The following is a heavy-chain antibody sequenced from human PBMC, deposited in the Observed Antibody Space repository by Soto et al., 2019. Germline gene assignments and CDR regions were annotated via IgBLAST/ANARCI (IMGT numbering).Heavy chain of an antibody. J-gene: IGHJ3*02. CDR3: AKVDWRCSSGYYGTVGAFDI. CDR1: GGSIGSGAYS. Sequence: QLQLQESGSGLVKPSQTLSLTCAISGGSIGSGAYSWSWIRQPPGKGLEWIGYIYHSGSTYHNPSLKSRVTISVDRSKNQFSLKLSSVTAADTAVYYCAKVDWRCSSGYYGTVGAFDIWGQGTMVTVSS. D-gene: IGHD3-22*01. V-gene: IGHV4-30-2*01. CDR2: IYHSGST.